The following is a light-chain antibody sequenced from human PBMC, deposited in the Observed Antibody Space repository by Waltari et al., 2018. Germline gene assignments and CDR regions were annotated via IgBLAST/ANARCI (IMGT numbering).Light chain of an antibody. Sequence: QSVLTQPPSVSGAPGQRVTISCTGGSSNIGAGYDVYWYQQLPGTAPRLLIYGNKYRPSGVPDRLSVSKSGTSASLAITGLQAEDEADYYCQSYDSSLSGAVFGGGTKLTVL. J-gene: IGLJ2*01. CDR3: QSYDSSLSGAV. CDR2: GNK. V-gene: IGLV1-40*01. CDR1: SSNIGAGYD.